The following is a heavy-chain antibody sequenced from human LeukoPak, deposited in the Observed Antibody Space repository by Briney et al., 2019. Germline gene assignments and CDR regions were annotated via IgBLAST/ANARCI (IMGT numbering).Heavy chain of an antibody. CDR1: GYSFTSYW. Sequence: GESLKISCQGSGYSFTSYWIGWVRQMPGKGLEWMGIIYPGDSDTRYSPSFQGQVTISVDKSISTAYLQWSSLKASDTAMYYCARIPAAKGNYYYYYMDVWGKGTTVTISS. CDR2: IYPGDSDT. CDR3: ARIPAAKGNYYYYYMDV. J-gene: IGHJ6*03. D-gene: IGHD2-2*01. V-gene: IGHV5-51*01.